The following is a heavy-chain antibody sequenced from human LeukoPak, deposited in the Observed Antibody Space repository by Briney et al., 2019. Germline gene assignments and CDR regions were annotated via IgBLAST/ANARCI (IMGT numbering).Heavy chain of an antibody. CDR1: GFTLSSYR. J-gene: IGHJ4*02. CDR3: ARFSGYCSSTSCTPGD. CDR2: ICSSSSYI. V-gene: IGHV3-21*01. D-gene: IGHD2-2*01. Sequence: GGSLRLSCAASGFTLSSYRMNWVRPAPGEGLEWGSSICSSSSYIYYADSVKGRFTISRDNAKNSLYLQMNSLRAEDTAVYYCARFSGYCSSTSCTPGDWGQGTLVTVSS.